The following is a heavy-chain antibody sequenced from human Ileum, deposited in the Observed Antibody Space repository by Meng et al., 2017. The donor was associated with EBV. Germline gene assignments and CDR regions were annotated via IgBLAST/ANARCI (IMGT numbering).Heavy chain of an antibody. V-gene: IGHV4-39*02. Sequence: QVQLQESGPGPVKPSXXXXLXGTGSGGSISSSYFWGWIRQPPGKGLEWIGSVYYSGDTYYNPSLKSRVTISIDPSKNHITLNLNSVTDADTAVYYCARRFAALGADFDYWGQGALITVSS. CDR2: VYYSGDT. CDR1: GGSISSSYF. CDR3: ARRFAALGADFDY. J-gene: IGHJ4*02. D-gene: IGHD4/OR15-4a*01.